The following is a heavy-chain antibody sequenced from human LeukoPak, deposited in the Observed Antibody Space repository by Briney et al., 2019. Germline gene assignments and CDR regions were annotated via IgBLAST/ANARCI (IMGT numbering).Heavy chain of an antibody. J-gene: IGHJ4*02. CDR3: ARAKLREIDY. D-gene: IGHD1-26*01. Sequence: SETLSLTCTVSGGSICSGGYYWSWIRQHPGKGLEWIGYIYYSGSTYYNPSLKSRVTISVDTSKNQFSLKLSSVTAADTAVYYCARAKLREIDYWGQGTLVTVSS. CDR1: GGSICSGGYY. CDR2: IYYSGST. V-gene: IGHV4-31*03.